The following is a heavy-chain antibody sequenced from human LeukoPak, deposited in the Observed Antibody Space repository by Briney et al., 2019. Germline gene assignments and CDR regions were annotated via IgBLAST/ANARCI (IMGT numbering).Heavy chain of an antibody. J-gene: IGHJ4*02. Sequence: SDTLPLICNVSGFCISRYYWRWIRQPPGKVLEWIGYIYYSGSTNYTPSLKSRVTISVDTSKSQFSLKLSSVTAADTAVYYCASGSSGGNPYYFDYWGQGTLVTVSS. CDR3: ASGSSGGNPYYFDY. CDR1: GFCISRYY. V-gene: IGHV4-59*07. D-gene: IGHD6-19*01. CDR2: IYYSGST.